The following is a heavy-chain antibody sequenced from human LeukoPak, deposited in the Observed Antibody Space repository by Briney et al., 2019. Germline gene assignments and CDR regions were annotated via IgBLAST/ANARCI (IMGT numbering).Heavy chain of an antibody. CDR1: GFSFNLFH. Sequence: PGGSLRLSCAASGFSFNLFHMNWVRQAPGKGLEWVSSITSSGTYITYVDSVQGRFTISRDNAKNSLCLQMNSLRVDDTALYYCARASGGWDLDYWGHGTLVTVSS. CDR3: ARASGGWDLDY. D-gene: IGHD1-26*01. CDR2: ITSSGTYI. V-gene: IGHV3-21*06. J-gene: IGHJ4*01.